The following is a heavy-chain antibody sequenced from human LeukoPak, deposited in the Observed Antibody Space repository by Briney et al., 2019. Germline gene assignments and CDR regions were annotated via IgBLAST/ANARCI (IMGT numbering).Heavy chain of an antibody. D-gene: IGHD3-22*01. Sequence: SVKVSCKASGGTLSSYAISWVRQAPGQGLEWMGRIIPIFGTANYAQKFQGRVTITTDESTSTAYMELSSLRSEDTAVYYCASGDYYDSSDFDYWGQGTLVTVSP. CDR3: ASGDYYDSSDFDY. CDR2: IIPIFGTA. J-gene: IGHJ4*02. CDR1: GGTLSSYA. V-gene: IGHV1-69*05.